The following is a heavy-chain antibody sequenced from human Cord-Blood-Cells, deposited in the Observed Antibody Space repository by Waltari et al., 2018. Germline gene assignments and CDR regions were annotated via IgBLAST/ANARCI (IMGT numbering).Heavy chain of an antibody. CDR3: ARIYFGGSGSNWFDP. J-gene: IGHJ5*02. CDR1: GYTFTGYY. Sequence: QVQLVQSGAEVKKPGASVKVSCKASGYTFTGYYMHWVTQAPGQGLEWMGWINPNSGGTNYAQKFQGRVTMTRDTSISTAYMELSRLRSDDTAVYYCARIYFGGSGSNWFDPWGQGTLVTVSS. CDR2: INPNSGGT. V-gene: IGHV1-2*02. D-gene: IGHD3-10*01.